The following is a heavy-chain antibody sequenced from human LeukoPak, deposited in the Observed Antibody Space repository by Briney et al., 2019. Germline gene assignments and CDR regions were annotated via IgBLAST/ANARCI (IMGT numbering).Heavy chain of an antibody. Sequence: GGSLRLSCAASGFTFSSYEMNWVRQAPGKGLEWVSYISSSGSTIYYADSVKGRFTISRDNAKNSLYLQMNSLRAEDTAVYYCAMRLLGSGGRHYYYYYGMDVWGQGTTVTVSS. J-gene: IGHJ6*02. CDR2: ISSSGSTI. V-gene: IGHV3-48*03. D-gene: IGHD3-16*01. CDR1: GFTFSSYE. CDR3: AMRLLGSGGRHYYYYYGMDV.